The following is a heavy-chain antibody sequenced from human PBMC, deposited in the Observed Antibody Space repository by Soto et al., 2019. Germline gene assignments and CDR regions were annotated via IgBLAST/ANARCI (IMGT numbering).Heavy chain of an antibody. V-gene: IGHV1-18*01. CDR1: GYTFTSYG. J-gene: IGHJ4*02. CDR2: ISAYNGNT. D-gene: IGHD3-22*01. CDR3: ARDILGYYDSEIDY. Sequence: ASVKVSCKASGYTFTSYGISWGRQAPGQGLEWMGWISAYNGNTNYAQKLQGRVTMTTDTSTSTAYMELRSLRSDDTAVYYCARDILGYYDSEIDYWGQGTLVTVSS.